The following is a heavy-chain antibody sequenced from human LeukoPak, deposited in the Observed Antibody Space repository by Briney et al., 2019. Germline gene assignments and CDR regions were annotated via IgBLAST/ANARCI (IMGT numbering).Heavy chain of an antibody. D-gene: IGHD7-27*01. Sequence: GGSLRLSCAASGFTFSSYSMNWVRQAPGKGLEWVSSISSSSSYIYYADSVKGRFTISRGNAKNSLYLQMNSLRAEDTAVYYCARDLHELGILYYFDYWGQGTLVTVSS. CDR3: ARDLHELGILYYFDY. J-gene: IGHJ4*02. CDR1: GFTFSSYS. V-gene: IGHV3-21*01. CDR2: ISSSSSYI.